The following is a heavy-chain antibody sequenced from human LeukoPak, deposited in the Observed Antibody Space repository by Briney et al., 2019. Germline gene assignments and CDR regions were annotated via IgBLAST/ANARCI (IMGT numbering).Heavy chain of an antibody. CDR3: AKDMFPPYGSGSHSNWFDP. Sequence: TGGSLRLSCAASGFAFDDYAMHWVRQAPGTGLEWVSLISGDGGSTYYADSVKGRFTISRDNSKNSLYLQMNSLRTEDTALYYCAKDMFPPYGSGSHSNWFDPWGQGTLVTVSS. V-gene: IGHV3-43*02. D-gene: IGHD3-10*01. J-gene: IGHJ5*02. CDR1: GFAFDDYA. CDR2: ISGDGGST.